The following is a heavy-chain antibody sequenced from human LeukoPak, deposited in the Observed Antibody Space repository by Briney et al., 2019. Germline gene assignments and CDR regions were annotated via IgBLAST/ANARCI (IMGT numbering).Heavy chain of an antibody. D-gene: IGHD6-19*01. CDR2: INYSGST. J-gene: IGHJ4*02. Sequence: SETLSLTCTVSGGSISSSSYYWGWIRQPPGKGPEWIGSINYSGSTYYNPSLKSRVTISVDTSKNQFSLKLTSVTAADTAVYYCARQEIAVAGARYWGQGTLVTVPS. V-gene: IGHV4-39*01. CDR3: ARQEIAVAGARY. CDR1: GGSISSSSYY.